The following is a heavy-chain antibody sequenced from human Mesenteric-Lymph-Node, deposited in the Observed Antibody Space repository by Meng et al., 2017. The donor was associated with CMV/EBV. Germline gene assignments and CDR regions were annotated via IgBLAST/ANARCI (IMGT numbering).Heavy chain of an antibody. Sequence: SETLSLTCTVSGGSISSSSYYWGWIRQPPGKGLEWIGSIYYSGSTYYNPSLKSRVTISVDTSKNQFSLKLSSVTAADTAVYYCARGTDYKDFDYWGQGTLVTVSS. D-gene: IGHD4-11*01. J-gene: IGHJ4*02. V-gene: IGHV4-39*07. CDR1: GGSISSSSYY. CDR3: ARGTDYKDFDY. CDR2: IYYSGST.